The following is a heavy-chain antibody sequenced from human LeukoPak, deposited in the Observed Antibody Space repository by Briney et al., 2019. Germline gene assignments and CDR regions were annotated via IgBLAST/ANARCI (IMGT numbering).Heavy chain of an antibody. CDR1: GGSISNYF. Sequence: ETLSLTCTVSGGSISNYFWSWIRQPPGKGLEWVSGISGSGGNTYYADSVKGRFTISRDNSNNTLYLQMNSLRAEDTAVYYCARHSRGRWYVFDYWGQGTLVTVSS. CDR2: ISGSGGNT. V-gene: IGHV3-23*01. J-gene: IGHJ4*02. D-gene: IGHD6-13*01. CDR3: ARHSRGRWYVFDY.